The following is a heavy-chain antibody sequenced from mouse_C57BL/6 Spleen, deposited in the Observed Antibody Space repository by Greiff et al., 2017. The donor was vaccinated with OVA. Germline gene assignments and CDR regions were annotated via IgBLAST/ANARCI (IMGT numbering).Heavy chain of an antibody. CDR2: ISDGGSYT. D-gene: IGHD1-1*01. CDR1: GFTFSSYA. V-gene: IGHV5-4*01. Sequence: EVNVVESGGGLVKPGGSLKLSCAASGFTFSSYAMSWVRQTPEKRLEWVATISDGGSYTYYPDNVKGRFTISRDNAKNNLYLQMSHLKSEDTAMYYCGRDASHYYGSSYWYFDVWGTGTTVTVSS. J-gene: IGHJ1*03. CDR3: GRDASHYYGSSYWYFDV.